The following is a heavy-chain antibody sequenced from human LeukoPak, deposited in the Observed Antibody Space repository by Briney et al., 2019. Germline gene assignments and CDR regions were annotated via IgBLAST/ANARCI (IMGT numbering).Heavy chain of an antibody. Sequence: SETLSLTCTVSGGSISTYYWSWIRQSAVKGLEWIGRIYASGGTNYNPSLQSRVTMLVDTSRNQFSLKLSSVTAADTAVYYCARDGGYCRSTSCYSDVFDIWGQGALVTVS. D-gene: IGHD2-2*02. V-gene: IGHV4-4*07. CDR2: IYASGGT. J-gene: IGHJ3*02. CDR1: GGSISTYY. CDR3: ARDGGYCRSTSCYSDVFDI.